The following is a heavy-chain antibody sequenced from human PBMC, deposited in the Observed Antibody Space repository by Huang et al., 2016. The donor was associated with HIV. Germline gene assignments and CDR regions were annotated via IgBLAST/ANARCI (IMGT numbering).Heavy chain of an antibody. D-gene: IGHD3-10*01. CDR3: ARGRGVIKVEY. J-gene: IGHJ4*02. V-gene: IGHV4-61*08. CDR1: DDSVSTGAYY. CDR2: VYYYGNT. Sequence: QVQLQESGPGLVKPSETLSLTCCVSDDSVSTGAYYWSWIRQPPGKGLEWIGYVYYYGNTNYNPSLNSRVTISVDMTKNQFSLKLRSVTAADTAVYYCARGRGVIKVEYWGQGTLVTVSS.